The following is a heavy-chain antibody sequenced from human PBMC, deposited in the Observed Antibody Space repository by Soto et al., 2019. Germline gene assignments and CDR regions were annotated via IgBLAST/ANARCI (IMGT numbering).Heavy chain of an antibody. D-gene: IGHD2-8*01. Sequence: QAQLVQSGAEVKKPGASVKVSCRASGYTFTSYGYAWVRQAPGQGLEWMGWISAYNGDTNSAQIFKGRVTLTTDTSTTTVYMELRNLGSDDTAIYYCARSGAYCTGITCLFDSFWGLGTLVTVSS. CDR1: GYTFTSYG. J-gene: IGHJ4*02. CDR2: ISAYNGDT. CDR3: ARSGAYCTGITCLFDSF. V-gene: IGHV1-18*01.